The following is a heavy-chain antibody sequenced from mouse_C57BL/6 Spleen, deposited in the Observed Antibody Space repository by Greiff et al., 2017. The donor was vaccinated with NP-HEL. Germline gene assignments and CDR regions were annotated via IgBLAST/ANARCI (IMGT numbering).Heavy chain of an antibody. V-gene: IGHV5-17*01. D-gene: IGHD4-1*02. CDR2: ISSGSSTI. CDR3: ATNWDHDY. J-gene: IGHJ2*01. Sequence: DVMLVESGGGLVKPGGSLKLSCAASGFTFSDYGMHWVRQAPEKGLEWVAYISSGSSTIYYADTVKGRFTISRDNAKNTLFLQMTSLGSEDTAMYYCATNWDHDYWGQGTTLTVSS. CDR1: GFTFSDYG.